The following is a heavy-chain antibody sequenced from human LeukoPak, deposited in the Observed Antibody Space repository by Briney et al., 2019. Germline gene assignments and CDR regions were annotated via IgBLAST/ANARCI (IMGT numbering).Heavy chain of an antibody. J-gene: IGHJ6*02. CDR2: ISAYNGNT. Sequence: GASVKVSCKASGYTFTSYGISWVRQAPGQGLEWMGWISAYNGNTNYAQKLQGRVTMTTDTSTSTAYMELRSLRSDDTAVYYCARDRYYDSSGYSNYYYYGMDVWGQGTTVTVSS. CDR3: ARDRYYDSSGYSNYYYYGMDV. D-gene: IGHD3-22*01. CDR1: GYTFTSYG. V-gene: IGHV1-18*01.